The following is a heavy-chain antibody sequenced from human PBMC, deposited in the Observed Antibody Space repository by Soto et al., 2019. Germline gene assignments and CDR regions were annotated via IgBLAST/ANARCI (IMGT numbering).Heavy chain of an antibody. Sequence: ASVKVSCKASGYTFTSYGISWLRQAPGQGLEWMGWISAYNGNTNYAQKLQGRVTMTTDTSTSTAYMELRSLRSDDTAVYYCARRVVVVAAAYFDYWGQGTLVTVSS. J-gene: IGHJ4*02. V-gene: IGHV1-18*01. D-gene: IGHD2-15*01. CDR2: ISAYNGNT. CDR1: GYTFTSYG. CDR3: ARRVVVVAAAYFDY.